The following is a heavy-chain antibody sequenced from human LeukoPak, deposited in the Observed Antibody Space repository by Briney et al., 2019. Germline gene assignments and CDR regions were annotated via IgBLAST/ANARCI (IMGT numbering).Heavy chain of an antibody. V-gene: IGHV3-23*01. CDR2: VSGSGGST. CDR1: GFTFSSYW. Sequence: GGSLRLSCAASGFTFSSYWMHWVRQAPGKGLEWVSAVSGSGGSTYYADSVKGRFTISRDNSKNTLYLQMNSLRAEDTAVYYCAKVGPAMVLDYWGQGTLVTVSS. D-gene: IGHD5-18*01. J-gene: IGHJ4*02. CDR3: AKVGPAMVLDY.